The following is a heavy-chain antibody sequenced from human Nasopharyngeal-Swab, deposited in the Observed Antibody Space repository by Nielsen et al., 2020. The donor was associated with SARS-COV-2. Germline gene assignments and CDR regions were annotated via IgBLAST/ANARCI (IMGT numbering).Heavy chain of an antibody. CDR2: ITGSGAGT. D-gene: IGHD1-7*01. CDR1: GFTFSSYA. V-gene: IGHV3-23*01. Sequence: GESLKISCAASGFTFSSYAMSWVRQAPGKGLEWVSAITGSGAGTYYADSVKGRFTISSDNSKNTLHLQMNSLRAEDTALYYCAKATTRSAFDIWGQGTMVTVSS. CDR3: AKATTRSAFDI. J-gene: IGHJ3*02.